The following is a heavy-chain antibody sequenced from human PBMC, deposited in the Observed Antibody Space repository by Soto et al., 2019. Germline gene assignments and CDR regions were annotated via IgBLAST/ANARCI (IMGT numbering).Heavy chain of an antibody. V-gene: IGHV1-18*01. D-gene: IGHD6-6*01. CDR1: GDTFTSYG. CDR3: ARDILPWESSRSPSAVYFYGMYV. J-gene: IGHJ6*02. CDR2: ISAYNGNT. Sequence: GASVKVSCKVSGDTFTSYGLSWVRHAPGQGREWMGWISAYNGNTTYAQRLQGRVTMTTDTSTSTAYMELRSLRSDDTAVYYCARDILPWESSRSPSAVYFYGMYVWGQGTTVTVPS.